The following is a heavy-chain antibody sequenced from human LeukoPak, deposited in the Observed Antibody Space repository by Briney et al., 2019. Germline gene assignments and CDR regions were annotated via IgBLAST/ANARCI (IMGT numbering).Heavy chain of an antibody. J-gene: IGHJ4*02. D-gene: IGHD6-13*01. V-gene: IGHV3-30-3*01. CDR3: AKDNDPSIAAAGTNFDY. CDR1: GFTFSSYA. CDR2: ISYDGSNK. Sequence: GGSLRLSCAASGFTFSSYAMHWVRQAPGKGLEWVAVISYDGSNKYYADSVKGRFTISRDNSKNTLYLQMNSLRAEDTAVYYCAKDNDPSIAAAGTNFDYWGQGTLVTVSS.